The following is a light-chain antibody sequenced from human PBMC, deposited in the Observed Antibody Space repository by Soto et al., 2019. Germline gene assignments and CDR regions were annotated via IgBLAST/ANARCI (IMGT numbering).Light chain of an antibody. CDR3: QQYDKYPLT. V-gene: IGKV1-5*01. J-gene: IGKJ4*01. CDR1: QSVNRW. CDR2: DAS. Sequence: DIQMTQSPSTLSASVGDRVTITCRASQSVNRWVAWYQQKPGKVPKFLIYDASSLESGVPSRFSGSSSGTKFTLTISSLHPDDFATYYCQQYDKYPLTFGGGTKVEI.